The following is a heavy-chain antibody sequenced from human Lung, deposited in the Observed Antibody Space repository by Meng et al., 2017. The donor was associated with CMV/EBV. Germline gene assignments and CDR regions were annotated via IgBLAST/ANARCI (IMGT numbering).Heavy chain of an antibody. J-gene: IGHJ6*02. CDR3: ARGRIQLWLEKNYYYGMDV. Sequence: ASVXVSXKDSGYTFTGYYMHWVRQAPGQGLEWMGWINPNSGGTNYAQKFQGRVTMTRDTSISTAYMELSRLRSDDTAVYYCARGRIQLWLEKNYYYGMDVWXQGTTVTVSS. CDR1: GYTFTGYY. V-gene: IGHV1-2*02. CDR2: INPNSGGT. D-gene: IGHD5-18*01.